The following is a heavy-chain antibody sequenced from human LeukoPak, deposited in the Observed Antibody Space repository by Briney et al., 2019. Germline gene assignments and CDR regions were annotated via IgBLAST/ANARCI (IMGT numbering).Heavy chain of an antibody. V-gene: IGHV1-2*02. J-gene: IGHJ4*02. CDR1: GYTFTDYH. Sequence: ASVKVSCKASGYTFTDYHLHWVRQAPGQGLEWMGWNNPNSGGTNYAQKIQGRVTMTRDTSINTAYMELSGLRSDDTAVYYCARDIRPRVESFDYWGQGTLVTVSS. CDR3: ARDIRPRVESFDY. D-gene: IGHD3-3*01. CDR2: NNPNSGGT.